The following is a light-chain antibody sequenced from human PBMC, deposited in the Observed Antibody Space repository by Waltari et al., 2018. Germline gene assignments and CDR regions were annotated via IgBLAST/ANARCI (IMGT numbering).Light chain of an antibody. V-gene: IGKV1-5*03. J-gene: IGKJ2*01. CDR3: QQYNIWPYT. Sequence: DIQMTQSPSTLSASVGDRVTITCRASQRISNWLAWYQQKPGKAPKVLIYKSFTLQSGVPSRFSGSGSETEFSLTISSLQPDDFATYHCQQYNIWPYTFGQGTTLEI. CDR1: QRISNW. CDR2: KSF.